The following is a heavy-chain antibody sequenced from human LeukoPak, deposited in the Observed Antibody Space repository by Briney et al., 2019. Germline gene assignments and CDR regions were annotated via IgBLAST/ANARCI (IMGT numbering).Heavy chain of an antibody. CDR2: IGGGGTE. Sequence: GGSLRLSCAASGFTITTYAVNWVRQAPGRGLEWVSGIGGGGTEYYADSVKGRFIISSDSSRNLVHLQMNSLTVEDTAVYYCARAQRALDYWGQGTLVTVSS. CDR1: GFTITTYA. J-gene: IGHJ4*02. V-gene: IGHV3-23*01. D-gene: IGHD1-1*01. CDR3: ARAQRALDY.